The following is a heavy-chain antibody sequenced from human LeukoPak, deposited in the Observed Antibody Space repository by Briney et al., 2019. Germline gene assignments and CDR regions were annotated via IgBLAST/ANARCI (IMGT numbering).Heavy chain of an antibody. V-gene: IGHV3-74*01. CDR2: LNSDGSSS. Sequence: GGSLRLSCAASGFTFNNYWMHWVRHAPGKGLVWVSRLNSDGSSSAFADSMKGRFTISRDNAKNTLYLQMNSLRAEDTAVYFCVRAKGGPGSTWAFDIWGQGTMVTVSS. CDR1: GFTFNNYW. D-gene: IGHD6-13*01. J-gene: IGHJ3*02. CDR3: VRAKGGPGSTWAFDI.